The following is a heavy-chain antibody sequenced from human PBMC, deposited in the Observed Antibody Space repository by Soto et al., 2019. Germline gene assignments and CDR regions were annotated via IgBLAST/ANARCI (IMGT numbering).Heavy chain of an antibody. CDR2: IYYSGST. CDR3: ARVWGPTLARSGEYSSSSGYNWKYVTIDY. Sequence: PSETLSLTCSVSGVSVSSGSHYWSWIRQSPGKGLEWIGFIYYSGSTNYNPSLKSRVTISVDTSKNQFSLKVTSVTAADTAVYFCARVWGPTLARSGEYSSSSGYNWKYVTIDYWGQGTLVTVYS. CDR1: GVSVSSGSHY. J-gene: IGHJ4*02. D-gene: IGHD6-6*01. V-gene: IGHV4-61*01.